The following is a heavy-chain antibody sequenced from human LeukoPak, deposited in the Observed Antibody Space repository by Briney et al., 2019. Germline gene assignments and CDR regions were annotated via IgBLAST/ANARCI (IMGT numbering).Heavy chain of an antibody. V-gene: IGHV1-46*01. CDR2: INPSGGST. Sequence: ASVKVSCKASGYTFTGYYMHWVRQAPGQGLEWMGIINPSGGSTSYAQKFQGRVTMTRDTSTSTVYMELSSLRSEDTAVYYCARSPTGGGLDYWGQGTLVTVSS. J-gene: IGHJ4*02. D-gene: IGHD2-15*01. CDR1: GYTFTGYY. CDR3: ARSPTGGGLDY.